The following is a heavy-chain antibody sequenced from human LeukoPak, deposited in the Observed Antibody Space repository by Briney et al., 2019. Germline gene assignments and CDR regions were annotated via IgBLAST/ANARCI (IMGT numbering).Heavy chain of an antibody. CDR1: GGSISSYY. CDR2: IYCSGST. D-gene: IGHD7-27*01. J-gene: IGHJ4*02. V-gene: IGHV4-59*01. Sequence: SETLSLTCTVSGGSISSYYWSWIRQPPGKGLEWIGYIYCSGSTNCNPSLKSRVTISVDTSKNQFSLKLSSVTAADTAVYYCAREAGRTGDGPLDYWGQGTLVTVSS. CDR3: AREAGRTGDGPLDY.